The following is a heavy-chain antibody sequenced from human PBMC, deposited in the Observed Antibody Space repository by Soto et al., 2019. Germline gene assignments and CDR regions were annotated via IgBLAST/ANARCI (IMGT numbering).Heavy chain of an antibody. D-gene: IGHD3-16*01. CDR2: INHSGST. V-gene: IGHV4-34*01. CDR3: ARMTRGIEAAFDI. Sequence: QVQLQQWGAGLLKPSETLSLTCAVYGGSFSGYYWSWIRQPPGKGLEWIGEINHSGSTNYIPSLKSRVTISIDTSQNQFSLQLSSVTAADTAVYYCARMTRGIEAAFDIRGQGTMVTVSS. CDR1: GGSFSGYY. J-gene: IGHJ3*02.